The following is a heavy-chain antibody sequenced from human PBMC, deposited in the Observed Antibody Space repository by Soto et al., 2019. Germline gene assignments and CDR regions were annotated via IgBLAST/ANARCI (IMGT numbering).Heavy chain of an antibody. V-gene: IGHV1-69*01. J-gene: IGHJ4*02. CDR2: IIPIFGTA. Sequence: QVQLVQSGAEVKKPGASVKVSCKASGYTFTSYYMHWVRQAPGQGLEWMGGIIPIFGTANYAQKFQGRVTITADESTSTAYMELSSLRSEDTAVYYCARGGTSGSYSLFDYWGQGTLVTVSS. CDR3: ARGGTSGSYSLFDY. D-gene: IGHD1-26*01. CDR1: GYTFTSYY.